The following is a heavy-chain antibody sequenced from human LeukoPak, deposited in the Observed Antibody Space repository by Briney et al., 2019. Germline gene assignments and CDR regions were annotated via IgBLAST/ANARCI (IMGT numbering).Heavy chain of an antibody. CDR1: GGSISSYY. J-gene: IGHJ4*02. Sequence: SETLSLTCTISGGSISSYYWSWIRQPPGKGLEWIGYIYYSGSTTYNPSLKSRVTISVDTSKNQFSLKLSSVTAADTAVYYCARHDYGDPYFDYGGQGTLVIVSS. CDR3: ARHDYGDPYFDY. V-gene: IGHV4-59*08. CDR2: IYYSGST. D-gene: IGHD4-17*01.